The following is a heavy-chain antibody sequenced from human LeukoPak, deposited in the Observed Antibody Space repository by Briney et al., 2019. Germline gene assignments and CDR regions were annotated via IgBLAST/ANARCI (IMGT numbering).Heavy chain of an antibody. J-gene: IGHJ4*02. CDR1: GYTFTSYG. CDR2: ISPYNGNT. D-gene: IGHD2-8*01. Sequence: ASVKVSCKTSGYTFTSYGLSWVRQAPGRGLEWMGWISPYNGNTEYAQNFQGRVTVTTDTSTNTAYMELRRLRSDDTAVYYCTRTVLDCTNGVCYDYWGQGTLVTVSP. CDR3: TRTVLDCTNGVCYDY. V-gene: IGHV1-18*01.